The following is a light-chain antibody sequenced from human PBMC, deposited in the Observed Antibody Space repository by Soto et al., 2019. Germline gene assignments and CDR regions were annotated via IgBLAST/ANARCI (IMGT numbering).Light chain of an antibody. V-gene: IGLV1-40*01. J-gene: IGLJ1*01. Sequence: QSVLTQPPSVSGAPGQRVTISCTGSSSNIGAGYDVHWYQQPPGTAPKLLIYGNSNRPSGVPDRFSGSKSGTSASLAITGLQAEDEADYYCQSYDSSLSGPLFGTGTKVTVL. CDR1: SSNIGAGYD. CDR2: GNS. CDR3: QSYDSSLSGPL.